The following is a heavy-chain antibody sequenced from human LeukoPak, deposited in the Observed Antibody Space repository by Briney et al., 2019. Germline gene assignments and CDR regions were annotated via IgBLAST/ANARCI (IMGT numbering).Heavy chain of an antibody. CDR2: IYTTGDI. D-gene: IGHD3-3*01. V-gene: IGHV4-4*07. J-gene: IGHJ5*02. Sequence: AETLFLSCTVSGVSMSSYYWSWIRQPAGKGLEWIGRIYTTGDIYYSPSLKSRVTMSVDTSKNHFSLKLTSVTAADTPVYYCARGLDFCSGYYGFDTWGQGTLVTVSS. CDR3: ARGLDFCSGYYGFDT. CDR1: GVSMSSYY.